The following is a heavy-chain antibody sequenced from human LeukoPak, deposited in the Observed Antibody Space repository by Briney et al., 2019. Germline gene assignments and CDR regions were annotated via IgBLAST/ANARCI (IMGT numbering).Heavy chain of an antibody. J-gene: IGHJ5*02. CDR2: INYGGHT. CDR1: GGSMRSNSFY. CDR3: ARTHFDSLGWFDP. V-gene: IGHV4-39*07. Sequence: PSETVSLTCTVSGGSMRSNSFYWGWIRQSPGKGLEWIANINYGGHTYYNPSVKSRVTLSVDVSKNRFSLNLTSVTAADTALYFCARTHFDSLGWFDPWGQGIQVIVSS. D-gene: IGHD3-9*01.